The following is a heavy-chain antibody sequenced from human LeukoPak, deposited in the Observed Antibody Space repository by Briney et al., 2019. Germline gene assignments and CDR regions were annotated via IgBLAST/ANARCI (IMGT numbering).Heavy chain of an antibody. Sequence: EASVKVSFTASGYTFTIYGISWMRQAPGQGLEWMGWISAYNGNTNYALKFQGRVTMTTDTSTSTAYMELRSLRSDDTAVYYCARGLGNYPEIPLDYWGQGTMVTVSS. J-gene: IGHJ4*02. D-gene: IGHD3-16*02. CDR3: ARGLGNYPEIPLDY. CDR1: GYTFTIYG. V-gene: IGHV1-18*01. CDR2: ISAYNGNT.